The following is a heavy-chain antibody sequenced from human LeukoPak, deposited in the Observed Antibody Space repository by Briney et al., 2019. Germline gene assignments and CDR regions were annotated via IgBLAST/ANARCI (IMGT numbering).Heavy chain of an antibody. CDR3: ARDNSVDDNAWWFDP. CDR2: IKPSGGDT. Sequence: GASVKVSCKTSGYSFTDYNLHWVRQAPGQRLEWMGIIKPSGGDTNYAQKFQGRAFMTRDTSTSTVYMELSSLKSEDTAVYYCARDNSVDDNAWWFDPWGQGTLVTVSS. J-gene: IGHJ5*02. V-gene: IGHV1-46*01. D-gene: IGHD3-22*01. CDR1: GYSFTDYN.